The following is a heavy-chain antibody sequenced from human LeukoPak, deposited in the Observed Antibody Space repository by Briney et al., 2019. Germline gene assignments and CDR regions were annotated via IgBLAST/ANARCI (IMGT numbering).Heavy chain of an antibody. V-gene: IGHV3-53*04. D-gene: IGHD1-26*01. CDR2: IYSGGNT. J-gene: IGHJ5*02. CDR1: GFTVSSNY. Sequence: PGGSLRLSCAASGFTVSSNYMSWVRQAPGRGLEWVSVIYSGGNTFYADSVKGRFTISRHNSENTLYLQMNSLSADDTAVYYCVRLMGSGWFGPWGQGTLVTVFS. CDR3: VRLMGSGWFGP.